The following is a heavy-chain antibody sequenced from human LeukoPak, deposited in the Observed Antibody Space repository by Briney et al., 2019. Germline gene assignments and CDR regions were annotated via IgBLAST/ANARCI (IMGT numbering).Heavy chain of an antibody. V-gene: IGHV3-23*01. Sequence: SGGSLRLSCAASGFTFSSYGMHWVRQAPGKGLEWVSAISDTGNTYHADSVKGRFTISRDSSKNTLFLQMNRLRPEDTAVYYCAKAPVTTCRGAFCYPFDYWGLGTLVTVSS. J-gene: IGHJ4*02. CDR2: ISDTGNT. CDR1: GFTFSSYG. D-gene: IGHD2-15*01. CDR3: AKAPVTTCRGAFCYPFDY.